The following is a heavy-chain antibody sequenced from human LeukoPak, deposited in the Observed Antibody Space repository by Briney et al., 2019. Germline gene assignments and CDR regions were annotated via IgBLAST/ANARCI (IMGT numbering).Heavy chain of an antibody. V-gene: IGHV3-33*01. CDR1: GFTFSTSG. CDR2: IWFDGSNK. D-gene: IGHD2-2*01. Sequence: GGSLSLSCAASGFTFSTSGMHWVRQAPGKGLEWVAVIWFDGSNKHYADSVKGRFTISRDNSENTLYLQMNSLRAEDTAVYYCARDPSYCSSTSCYVGSPLYYYYPMDVWGQGTTVTVSS. J-gene: IGHJ6*02. CDR3: ARDPSYCSSTSCYVGSPLYYYYPMDV.